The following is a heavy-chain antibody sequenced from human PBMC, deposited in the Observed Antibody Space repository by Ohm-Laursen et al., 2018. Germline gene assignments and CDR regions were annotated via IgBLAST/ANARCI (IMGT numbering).Heavy chain of an antibody. Sequence: SLRLSCAASGFTFGDYAMSWVRQAPGKGLEWVGFIRNKAYGGTTEYAASVKGRFTISRDDSKSIAYLQMNSLKTEDTAVYYCTPRGVTPTNIPATRYGMDVWGQETTVTVSS. J-gene: IGHJ6*02. CDR1: GFTFGDYA. CDR3: TPRGVTPTNIPATRYGMDV. CDR2: IRNKAYGGTT. V-gene: IGHV3-49*04. D-gene: IGHD2-21*02.